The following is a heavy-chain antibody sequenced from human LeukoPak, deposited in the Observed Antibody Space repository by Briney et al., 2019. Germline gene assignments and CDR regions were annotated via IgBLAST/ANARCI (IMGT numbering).Heavy chain of an antibody. CDR2: IYYSGSS. D-gene: IGHD6-13*01. Sequence: PSETLSLTCTVSGGSISSYYWSWIRQPPRKGLEWIGYIYYSGSSNYNPSLKSRVTISVDTSKNQFSLKLSSVTAADTAVYYCARDDPYSSSWYGNSYYYMDVWGKGTTVTVSS. J-gene: IGHJ6*03. CDR1: GGSISSYY. CDR3: ARDDPYSSSWYGNSYYYMDV. V-gene: IGHV4-59*01.